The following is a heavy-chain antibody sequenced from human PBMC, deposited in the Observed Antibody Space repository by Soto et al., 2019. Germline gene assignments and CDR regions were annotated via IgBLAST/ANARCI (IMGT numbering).Heavy chain of an antibody. V-gene: IGHV3-21*01. CDR2: ISSSSSYI. CDR1: GFSLSRYS. CDR3: ASWVRYSNYDY. D-gene: IGHD4-4*01. J-gene: IGHJ4*02. Sequence: GGSQRLSCADSGFSLSRYSMNWVRQAPGKGLEWVSSISSSSSYIYYADSVKGRFTISRDNAKNSLYLQMNSLRAEDTAVYYCASWVRYSNYDYWGQGTLVTVSS.